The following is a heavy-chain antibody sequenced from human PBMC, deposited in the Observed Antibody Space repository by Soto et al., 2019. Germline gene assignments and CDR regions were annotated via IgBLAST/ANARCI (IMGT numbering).Heavy chain of an antibody. V-gene: IGHV3-30*18. J-gene: IGHJ4*02. D-gene: IGHD1-7*01. Sequence: GGSLRLSCAASGFTFSSYGMHWVRQAPGKGLEWVAVISYDGSNKYYADSVKGRFTISRDNSKNTLYLQMNSLRAEDTAVYYCAKDAHNWNYIPYDWGQGTLVTVSS. CDR1: GFTFSSYG. CDR2: ISYDGSNK. CDR3: AKDAHNWNYIPYD.